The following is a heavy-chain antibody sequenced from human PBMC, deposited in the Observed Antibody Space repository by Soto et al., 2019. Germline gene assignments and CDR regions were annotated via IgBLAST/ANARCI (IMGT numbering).Heavy chain of an antibody. CDR2: ISGTGRDT. CDR3: ARSQTLRYFFAL. V-gene: IGHV3-23*01. Sequence: EVQLLESGGAFIQPGGSLRISCSASGFTFSNYAMTWVRQAPGKGLERVSGISGTGRDTYYADSVKGRFTISRDNSNNTLYLQMNNLRAEDTAIYYCARSQTLRYFFALWGRGTLVTVSS. D-gene: IGHD1-20*01. J-gene: IGHJ2*01. CDR1: GFTFSNYA.